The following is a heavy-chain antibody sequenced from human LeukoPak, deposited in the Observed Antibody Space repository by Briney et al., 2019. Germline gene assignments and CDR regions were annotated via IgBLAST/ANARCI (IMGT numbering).Heavy chain of an antibody. CDR2: IYYSGST. Sequence: SETLSLTCTVSGGSISSSSYYWGWLRQPPGKGLEWIGSIYYSGSTYYNPSLKSRVTISVDTSKNQFSLKLSSVTAADTAVYYCARPTSSSIAAPRFRPGAFDIWGQGTMVTVSS. V-gene: IGHV4-39*01. CDR1: GGSISSSSYY. CDR3: ARPTSSSIAAPRFRPGAFDI. D-gene: IGHD6-6*01. J-gene: IGHJ3*02.